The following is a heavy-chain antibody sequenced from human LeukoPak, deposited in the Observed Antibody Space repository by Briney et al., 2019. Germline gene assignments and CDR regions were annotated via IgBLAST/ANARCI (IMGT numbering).Heavy chain of an antibody. CDR2: INYSGST. V-gene: IGHV4-59*01. J-gene: IGHJ4*02. Sequence: PSETLSLTCTVSGDSISSYYWTWIRQPPGKGLEWIGYINYSGSTNYNPSLKSRVTISVDTSKNQFSLKLRSVTAADTAVYYCARGSRHPFSYWGQGTLVTVSS. CDR1: GDSISSYY. CDR3: ARGSRHPFSY.